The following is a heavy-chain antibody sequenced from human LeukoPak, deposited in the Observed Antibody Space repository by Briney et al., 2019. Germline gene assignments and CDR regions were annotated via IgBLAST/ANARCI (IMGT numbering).Heavy chain of an antibody. V-gene: IGHV3-74*01. D-gene: IGHD1/OR15-1a*01. CDR2: INSDGSST. CDR1: GFTFSTYW. J-gene: IGHJ3*02. CDR3: ARLGGNTALDI. Sequence: GGSLRLSCAASGFTFSTYWMHWVRQAPGKGLVWVSRINSDGSSTIYADSVKGRFTISRDNAKNTLYLQMNSLRDEDTAVYYCARLGGNTALDIWGQGTMVTVSS.